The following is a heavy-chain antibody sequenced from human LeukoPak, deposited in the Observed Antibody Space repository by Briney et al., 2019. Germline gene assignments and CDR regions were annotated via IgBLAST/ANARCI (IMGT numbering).Heavy chain of an antibody. CDR2: ISGSGGST. D-gene: IGHD5-18*01. J-gene: IGHJ4*02. CDR3: ANSDDPAMVVL. Sequence: PGGSLRLSCAVSGFTFSSYAMSWVRQAPGKGLEWVSAISGSGGSTYYADSVKGRFTISRDNSKNTLYLQMNSLRAEDTAVYYCANSDDPAMVVLWGQGTLVTVSS. V-gene: IGHV3-23*01. CDR1: GFTFSSYA.